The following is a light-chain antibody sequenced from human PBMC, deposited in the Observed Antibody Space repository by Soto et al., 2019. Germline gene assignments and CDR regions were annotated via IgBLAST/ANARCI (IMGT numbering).Light chain of an antibody. CDR3: QTGGTGIVV. V-gene: IGLV4-69*01. CDR2: LNSDGSH. CDR1: SGHSSYA. Sequence: QLVLTQSPSASASLGASVKLTCTLSSGHSSYAIAWHQQQPEKGPRYLMKLNSDGSHSKGDGIPDRFSGSSSGAERYLTISSLQSEDEADYYCQTGGTGIVVFGAGTKVTVL. J-gene: IGLJ2*01.